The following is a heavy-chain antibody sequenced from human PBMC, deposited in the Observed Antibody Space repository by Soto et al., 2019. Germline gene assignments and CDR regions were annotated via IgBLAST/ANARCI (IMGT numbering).Heavy chain of an antibody. V-gene: IGHV3-66*01. CDR3: DRALRTFEY. D-gene: IGHD4-17*01. CDR1: GFTVSSNY. CDR2: IYSGGST. Sequence: GGALRLSCAASGFTVSSNYMGWVRQAPGKGLEWVSVIYSGGSTYYADSVKGRFTISRDNSKNTLYLQMNSLGAEDTAVYYCDRALRTFEYWGQGTLVTVSS. J-gene: IGHJ4*02.